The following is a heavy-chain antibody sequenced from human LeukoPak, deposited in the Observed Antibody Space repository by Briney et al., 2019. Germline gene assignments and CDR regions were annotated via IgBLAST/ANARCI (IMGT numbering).Heavy chain of an antibody. D-gene: IGHD3-22*01. CDR3: ARDANRYYYDSSVY. Sequence: GGSLRLSCAASGFTFSNYCMSWVRQAPGKGLVWVSRINSDGSSTSYADSVKGRFTISRDNAKNTLYLQMNSLRAEDTAVYYCARDANRYYYDSSVYWGQGTLVTVSS. CDR1: GFTFSNYC. V-gene: IGHV3-74*01. CDR2: INSDGSST. J-gene: IGHJ4*02.